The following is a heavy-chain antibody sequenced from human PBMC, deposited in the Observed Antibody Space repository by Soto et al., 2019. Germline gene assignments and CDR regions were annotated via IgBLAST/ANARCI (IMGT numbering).Heavy chain of an antibody. Sequence: PWETLSLTCTVSGGSISSYYWSWIRQPPGKGLEWIGYIYYSGSTNYNPSLKSRVTISVDTSKNQFSLKLSSVTAADTAVYYCARHVRSEWLRLGSYFDYWGQGTLVTVSS. CDR2: IYYSGST. V-gene: IGHV4-59*08. CDR3: ARHVRSEWLRLGSYFDY. J-gene: IGHJ4*02. D-gene: IGHD5-12*01. CDR1: GGSISSYY.